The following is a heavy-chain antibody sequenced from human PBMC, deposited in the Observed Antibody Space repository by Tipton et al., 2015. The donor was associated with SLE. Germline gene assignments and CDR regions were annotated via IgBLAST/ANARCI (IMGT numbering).Heavy chain of an antibody. Sequence: TLSLTCTVSGGSISGYYWSWIRQPPGKGLEWIGYIYCSGSTNYNPSLKSRVTISVDTSKNQFSLKLSSVTAADTAVYYCAATFGPGYLFDYWGQGTLVTVSS. CDR2: IYCSGST. CDR3: AATFGPGYLFDY. J-gene: IGHJ4*02. V-gene: IGHV4-59*01. D-gene: IGHD3-3*01. CDR1: GGSISGYY.